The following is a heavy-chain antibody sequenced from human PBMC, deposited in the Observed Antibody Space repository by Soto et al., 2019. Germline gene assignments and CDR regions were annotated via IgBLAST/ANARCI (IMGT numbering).Heavy chain of an antibody. V-gene: IGHV3-30-3*01. Sequence: GGSLRLSCAASGFTFSSYAMHWVRQAPGKGLEWVAVISYDGSNKYYADSVKGRFTISGDNSKNTLYLQMNSLRAEDTAVYYCARDLGDGYNSPYYFDYWGQGTLVTVSS. CDR2: ISYDGSNK. J-gene: IGHJ4*02. CDR1: GFTFSSYA. CDR3: ARDLGDGYNSPYYFDY. D-gene: IGHD5-12*01.